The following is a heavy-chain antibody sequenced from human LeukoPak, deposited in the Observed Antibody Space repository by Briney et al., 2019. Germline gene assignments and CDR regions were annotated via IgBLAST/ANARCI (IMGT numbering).Heavy chain of an antibody. V-gene: IGHV3-23*01. CDR2: INGSGGST. CDR3: AKAGYYYYYMDV. J-gene: IGHJ6*03. Sequence: PGGSLRLSCAASGLTFSSYAMRWVRQAPGKGLEWVSDINGSGGSTYYADSVKGRFTISRDNAKNSLYLQMNSLRAEDMALYYCAKAGYYYYYMDVWGKGTTVTVSS. CDR1: GLTFSSYA.